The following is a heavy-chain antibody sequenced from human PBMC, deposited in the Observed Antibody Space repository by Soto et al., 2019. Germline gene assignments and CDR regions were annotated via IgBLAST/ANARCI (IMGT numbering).Heavy chain of an antibody. CDR3: ARDILSGGAYPDS. V-gene: IGHV3-21*01. CDR2: ISSGSSYI. D-gene: IGHD3-10*01. Sequence: GGSLRLSCAASGFTFSTYTISFFGQAPCKGLEWISSISSGSSYIYYAGSVKGRFTISRDNAKNSLFLQMNSLRADDTAVYYCARDILSGGAYPDSWGQGTKVTAPQ. CDR1: GFTFSTYT. J-gene: IGHJ5*01.